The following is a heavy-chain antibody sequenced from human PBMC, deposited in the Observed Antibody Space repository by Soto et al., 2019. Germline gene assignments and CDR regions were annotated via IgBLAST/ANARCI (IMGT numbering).Heavy chain of an antibody. Sequence: EVQLLESGGGLVQPGGSLRLSCAASGFSFSTFEMSWVRQAPGRGLEWVSFISDDGSRTYYADAVKGRFTISRDNSKHRMSLRRNGLTAADTAVYACGRGGWVDLWGKGTLVTVSS. V-gene: IGHV3-23*01. CDR3: GRGGWVDL. D-gene: IGHD1-26*01. J-gene: IGHJ5*02. CDR1: GFSFSTFE. CDR2: ISDDGSRT.